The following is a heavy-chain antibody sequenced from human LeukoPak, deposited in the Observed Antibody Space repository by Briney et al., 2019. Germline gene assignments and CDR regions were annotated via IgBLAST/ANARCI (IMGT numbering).Heavy chain of an antibody. D-gene: IGHD3-10*01. J-gene: IGHJ3*02. CDR1: GFTFSSYW. CDR3: ARDRGYPDSFNI. Sequence: GGSLRLSCAASGFTFSSYWMHWGRQPPGKGLVWISHINNDGSTKVYSDSVKGRFTISRDNAKNTLYLQMNSLRADDTAVYYCARDRGYPDSFNIWGEGTMVTVSS. CDR2: INNDGSTK. V-gene: IGHV3-74*01.